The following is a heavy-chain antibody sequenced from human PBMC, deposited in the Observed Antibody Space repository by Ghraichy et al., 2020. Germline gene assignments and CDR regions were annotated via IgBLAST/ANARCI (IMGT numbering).Heavy chain of an antibody. D-gene: IGHD5-24*01. CDR2: ISSSNSTI. V-gene: IGHV3-48*02. Sequence: GGSLRLSCAASGFTFSSYSMNWVRQAPGKGLEWVSYISSSNSTIYYADSVKGRFTISRDNAKNSLYLQMNSLRDEDTAVYYCARDLWGAGDGYNWYYWGQGTLVTVSS. J-gene: IGHJ4*02. CDR1: GFTFSSYS. CDR3: ARDLWGAGDGYNWYY.